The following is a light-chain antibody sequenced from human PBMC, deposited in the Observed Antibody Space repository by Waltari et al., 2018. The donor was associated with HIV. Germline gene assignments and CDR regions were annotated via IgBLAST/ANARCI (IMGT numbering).Light chain of an antibody. CDR2: EVS. J-gene: IGLJ3*02. CDR3: CSYAGSPWV. V-gene: IGLV2-23*02. CDR1: SSDVGNYNL. Sequence: QSALTQPASVSGSPGQSITISCTGTSSDVGNYNLVSWYQHHPGKAPKLMIYEVSKRPSGVSNRFSGSKSGNTASLTISGLQAEDEADYYCCSYAGSPWVFGGGTKLTVL.